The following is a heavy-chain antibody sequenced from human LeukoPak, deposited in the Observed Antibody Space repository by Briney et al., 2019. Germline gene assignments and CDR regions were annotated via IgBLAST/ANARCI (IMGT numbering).Heavy chain of an antibody. CDR1: GFTFSSYW. Sequence: GGSLRLSCAASGFTFSSYWMSWVRQAPGKGLEWVANIKQDGSEKYYVDSVKGRFTISRDNAKNSLYLQMNSLRAEDTAVYYCAREYGVVVAAFTYYYYGMDVWGQGTTVTVSS. V-gene: IGHV3-7*01. CDR3: AREYGVVVAAFTYYYYGMDV. J-gene: IGHJ6*02. D-gene: IGHD2-15*01. CDR2: IKQDGSEK.